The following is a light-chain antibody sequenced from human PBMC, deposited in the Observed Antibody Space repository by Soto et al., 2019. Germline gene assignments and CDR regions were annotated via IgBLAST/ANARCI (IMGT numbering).Light chain of an antibody. J-gene: IGKJ1*01. CDR1: QSIVIY. CDR3: QQSYSTPPWT. Sequence: DIQMTQSPSSLSASVGDRVTITCRASQSIVIYLNWYLQKPGKAPKLLIYAASNLQSGVPSRFSGSGSGTDFTLTISSLQPEDFATYFCQQSYSTPPWTFGQGTKVDIK. CDR2: AAS. V-gene: IGKV1-39*01.